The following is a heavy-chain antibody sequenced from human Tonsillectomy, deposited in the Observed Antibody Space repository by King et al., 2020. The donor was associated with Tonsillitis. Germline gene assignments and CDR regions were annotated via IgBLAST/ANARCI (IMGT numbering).Heavy chain of an antibody. V-gene: IGHV4-31*03. CDR3: AGSVDVVVVAATREYYFDY. D-gene: IGHD2-15*01. CDR2: IYYSGST. J-gene: IGHJ4*02. Sequence: QLQESGPGLVKPSQTLSLTCTVSGGSISSGGYYWSWIRQHPGKGLEWIGYIYYSGSTYYNPSLKSRVTISVDTSKNQFSLKLSSVTAADTAVYYCAGSVDVVVVAATREYYFDYWGQGTLVTVSS. CDR1: GGSISSGGYY.